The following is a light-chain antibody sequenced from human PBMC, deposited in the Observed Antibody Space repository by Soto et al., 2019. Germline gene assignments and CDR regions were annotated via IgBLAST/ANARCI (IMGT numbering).Light chain of an antibody. CDR2: EVG. CDR3: SSYTARGTRV. V-gene: IGLV2-14*01. J-gene: IGLJ1*01. Sequence: QSALTQPASVSGSLGQSITISCTGTSIDVGAYNYVSWYQQHPDKAPKLLIYEVGNRPSGVSFRFSGSKSGNTASLTISGLQAEDEADYYCSSYTARGTRVFGTGTKLTVL. CDR1: SIDVGAYNY.